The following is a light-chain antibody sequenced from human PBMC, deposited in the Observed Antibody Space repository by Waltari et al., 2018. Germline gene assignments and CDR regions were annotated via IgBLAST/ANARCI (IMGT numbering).Light chain of an antibody. Sequence: DIQMTQYPSSVSAYVGDTVTITCRASQDISNQLTWYQQKPGKAPKFLIYDASTLESGVASRFSGSRSRTDFTLTVRRLQPEDFATFYCQETNTFPITFGQGTRLEIK. CDR3: QETNTFPIT. V-gene: IGKV1D-12*01. CDR2: DAS. J-gene: IGKJ5*01. CDR1: QDISNQ.